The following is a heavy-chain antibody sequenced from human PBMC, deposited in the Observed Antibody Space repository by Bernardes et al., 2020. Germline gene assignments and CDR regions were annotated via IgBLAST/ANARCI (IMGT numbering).Heavy chain of an antibody. V-gene: IGHV4-34*01. D-gene: IGHD2-15*01. J-gene: IGHJ4*02. CDR3: ARGGETTLRSFDY. CDR1: GGSFSGYY. CDR2: INHSGST. Sequence: SETLSLTCAVYGGSFSGYYWSWIRQPPGKGLEWIGEINHSGSTNYNPSLKSRVTISVDTSKNQFSLKLSSVTAADTAVYYCARGGETTLRSFDYWGQGTLVTVSS.